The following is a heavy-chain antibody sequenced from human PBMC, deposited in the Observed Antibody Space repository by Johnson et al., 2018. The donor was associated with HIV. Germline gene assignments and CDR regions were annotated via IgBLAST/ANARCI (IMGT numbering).Heavy chain of an antibody. D-gene: IGHD3-16*01. J-gene: IGHJ3*02. CDR1: GLSFSNFG. CDR2: ISFDGNLK. V-gene: IGHV3-30*03. Sequence: QVQLVESGGGVVQPGKSLTLSCVGSGLSFSNFGIHWVRQAPGKGPEWVAVISFDGNLKKYADSVKGRFTISRDNSKNTLYLQMTSLRQDDTAVYSCYYVDAFDIWGQGTVVTVSS. CDR3: YYVDAFDI.